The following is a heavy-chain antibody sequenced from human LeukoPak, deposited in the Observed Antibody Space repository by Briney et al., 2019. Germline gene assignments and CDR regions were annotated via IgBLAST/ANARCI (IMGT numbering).Heavy chain of an antibody. V-gene: IGHV3-7*01. Sequence: GGSLRLSCAASGFTFSSYWMSWVRQAPGKGLEWVANIKQVGSEKYYVDSVKGRFTISRDNAKNSLYLQMNSLRAEDTAVYYCARDPGAQGDSGTYWGQGTLVTVSS. D-gene: IGHD1-26*01. CDR3: ARDPGAQGDSGTY. CDR2: IKQVGSEK. CDR1: GFTFSSYW. J-gene: IGHJ4*02.